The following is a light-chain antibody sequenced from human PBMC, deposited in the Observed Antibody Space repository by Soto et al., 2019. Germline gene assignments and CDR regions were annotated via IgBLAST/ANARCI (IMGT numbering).Light chain of an antibody. CDR3: QQYNNWPPIT. Sequence: EIVLTQSPGTLSLSPWEIASLSCRSSHSVSINLAWYQQKPGQAPRLLIYGAYNRATGIPARFSASGSGTEFTLTISRLQSEDFAVYYCQQYNNWPPITFGQGTRLEIK. V-gene: IGKV3-15*01. CDR2: GAY. CDR1: HSVSIN. J-gene: IGKJ5*01.